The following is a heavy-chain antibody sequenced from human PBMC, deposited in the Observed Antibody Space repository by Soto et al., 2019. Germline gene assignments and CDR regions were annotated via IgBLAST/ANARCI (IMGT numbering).Heavy chain of an antibody. D-gene: IGHD3-9*01. V-gene: IGHV3-23*01. Sequence: PGGSLRLSCTASGCTFSRYAMSWVRQAQGKGLAWVSAISGSGGSTYYADSVKGRFTISRDNSKNTLYLQMNILRAEDTAVYYCAKDLTGTGGDYWGQGTLVTVSS. J-gene: IGHJ4*02. CDR2: ISGSGGST. CDR3: AKDLTGTGGDY. CDR1: GCTFSRYA.